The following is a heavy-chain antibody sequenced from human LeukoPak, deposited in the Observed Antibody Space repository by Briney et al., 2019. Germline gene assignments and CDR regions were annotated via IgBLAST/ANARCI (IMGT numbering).Heavy chain of an antibody. D-gene: IGHD6-13*01. J-gene: IGHJ6*02. Sequence: GGSLRLSCAASGFTFSSYGMHWLRQAPGKGLEGVAFIRYDGSNKYYADSVKGRFTISRDNSKNTLYLQMNSLRAEDTAVYYCAKDDWVIAAAVRLYYYYYGMDVWGQGTTVTVSS. V-gene: IGHV3-30*02. CDR1: GFTFSSYG. CDR3: AKDDWVIAAAVRLYYYYYGMDV. CDR2: IRYDGSNK.